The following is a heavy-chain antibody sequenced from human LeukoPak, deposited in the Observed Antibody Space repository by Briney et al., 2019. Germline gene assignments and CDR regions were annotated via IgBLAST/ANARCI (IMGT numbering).Heavy chain of an antibody. CDR1: GFTFSSYW. CDR3: ARDSVVVVPAAMNYYYYGMDV. D-gene: IGHD2-2*01. CDR2: INSDGSST. V-gene: IGHV3-74*01. J-gene: IGHJ6*02. Sequence: PGGSLRLSCAASGFTFSSYWMHWVRQAPGKGLVWVSRINSDGSSTSYADSVKGRFTISGDNAKNTLYLQMNSLRAEDTAVYYCARDSVVVVPAAMNYYYYGMDVWGQGTTVTVSS.